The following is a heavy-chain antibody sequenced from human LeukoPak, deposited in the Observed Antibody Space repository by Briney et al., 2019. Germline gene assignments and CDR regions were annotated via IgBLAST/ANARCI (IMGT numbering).Heavy chain of an antibody. CDR1: GFTFSSYS. CDR2: ISSSSSTI. Sequence: GGSLRLSCAASGFTFSSYSMNWVRQAPGKGLEWVSYISSSSSTIYYADSVKGRFTISRDNAKNSLYLQMNSLRDGDTAVYYCATFPAGIDYWGQGTLVTVSS. J-gene: IGHJ4*02. V-gene: IGHV3-48*02. CDR3: ATFPAGIDY.